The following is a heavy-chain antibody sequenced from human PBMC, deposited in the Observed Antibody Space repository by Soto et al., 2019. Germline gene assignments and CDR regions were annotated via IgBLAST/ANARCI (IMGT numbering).Heavy chain of an antibody. Sequence: GGSLRLSCAASGFTFSSYGMHWVRQAPGKGLEWVAVIWYDGSNKYYADSVKGRFTISRDNSKNTLYLQMNSLRAEDTAVYYCAREVGIAAAGKEGVDYWGQGTLVNVSS. CDR1: GFTFSSYG. CDR2: IWYDGSNK. D-gene: IGHD6-13*01. CDR3: AREVGIAAAGKEGVDY. V-gene: IGHV3-33*01. J-gene: IGHJ4*02.